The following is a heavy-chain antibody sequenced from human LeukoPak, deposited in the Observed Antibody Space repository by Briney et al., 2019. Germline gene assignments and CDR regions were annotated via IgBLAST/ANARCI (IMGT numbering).Heavy chain of an antibody. D-gene: IGHD2-15*01. CDR2: ISGSGGST. CDR3: AKDELSHGDATPDFDY. CDR1: GFTFSSYA. V-gene: IGHV3-23*01. Sequence: GGSLRLSCAASGFTFSSYAMSWVRQAPGKGLEWVSAISGSGGSTYYADSVKGWFTISRDNSKNTLYLQMNSLRAEDTAVYYCAKDELSHGDATPDFDYWGQGTLVTVSS. J-gene: IGHJ4*02.